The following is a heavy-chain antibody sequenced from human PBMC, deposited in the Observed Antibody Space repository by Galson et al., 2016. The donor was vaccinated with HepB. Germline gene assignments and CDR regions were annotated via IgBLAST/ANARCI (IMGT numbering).Heavy chain of an antibody. CDR1: GFTFSSYA. D-gene: IGHD5-18*01. CDR3: AKSVGIQLWLDHAFDI. J-gene: IGHJ3*02. Sequence: SLRLSCAASGFTFSSYAMSWVRQAPGKGLEWVASISSSSATIYYVDSVKGRFAVSRDNAKNSVYLQMNSLRVEDTAVYYCAKSVGIQLWLDHAFDIWGQGTMVTVSS. CDR2: ISSSSATI. V-gene: IGHV3-48*04.